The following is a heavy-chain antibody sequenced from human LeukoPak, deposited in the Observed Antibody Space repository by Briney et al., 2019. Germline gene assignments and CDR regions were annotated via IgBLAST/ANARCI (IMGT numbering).Heavy chain of an antibody. D-gene: IGHD5-18*01. Sequence: PSETLSLTCTVSGGSINNYYWSWIRQPAGKGLEWIGRIYSSGSTNYSPSPKSRVTMSVDTTKTQFSLRLSSVTAADTAVYYCARGPDTRGYSYYFDYWGQGTLVSVSS. V-gene: IGHV4-4*07. CDR3: ARGPDTRGYSYYFDY. J-gene: IGHJ4*02. CDR1: GGSINNYY. CDR2: IYSSGST.